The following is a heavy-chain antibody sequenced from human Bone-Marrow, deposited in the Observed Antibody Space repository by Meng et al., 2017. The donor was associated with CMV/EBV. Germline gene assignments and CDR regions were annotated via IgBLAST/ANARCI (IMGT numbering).Heavy chain of an antibody. CDR1: GFTFSSYS. V-gene: IGHV3-23*01. CDR2: ISGSGGGT. J-gene: IGHJ4*02. Sequence: GESLKISCAASGFTFSSYSMNWVRQAPGKGLEWVSTISGSGGGTYYADSVKGRFTISRDNSKNTLYLQMNSLRVEDTAVYYCAKLRSSSGYYDSDFDYWGQGTRVTVSS. CDR3: AKLRSSSGYYDSDFDY. D-gene: IGHD3-22*01.